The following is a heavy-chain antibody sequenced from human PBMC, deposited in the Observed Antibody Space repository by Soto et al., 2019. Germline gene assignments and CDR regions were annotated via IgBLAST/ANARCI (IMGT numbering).Heavy chain of an antibody. D-gene: IGHD4-4*01. CDR2: IYYSGST. V-gene: IGHV4-30-4*01. CDR3: ARDVTTVTPSYYYGMDV. J-gene: IGHJ6*02. Sequence: QVQLQESGPGLVKPSQTLSLTCTVSGGSISSGDYYWSWIRQPPGKGLEWIGYIYYSGSTYYNPSLKTRVTISVDTSKNQFSLKLSSVTAADTAVYYCARDVTTVTPSYYYGMDVWGQGTTVTVSS. CDR1: GGSISSGDYY.